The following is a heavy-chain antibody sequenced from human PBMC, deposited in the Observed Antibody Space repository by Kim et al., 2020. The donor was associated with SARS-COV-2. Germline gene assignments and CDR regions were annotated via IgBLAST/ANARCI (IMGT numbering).Heavy chain of an antibody. J-gene: IGHJ4*02. CDR2: ISSSSSYI. V-gene: IGHV3-21*01. D-gene: IGHD3-22*01. Sequence: GGSLRLSCAASGFTFSSYSMNWVRQAPGKGLEWVSSISSSSSYIYYADSVKGRFTISRDNAKNSLYLQMNSLRAEDTAVYYCAKTNRADYYDSSPYYPEGLYYFDYWGQGTLVPVSS. CDR3: AKTNRADYYDSSPYYPEGLYYFDY. CDR1: GFTFSSYS.